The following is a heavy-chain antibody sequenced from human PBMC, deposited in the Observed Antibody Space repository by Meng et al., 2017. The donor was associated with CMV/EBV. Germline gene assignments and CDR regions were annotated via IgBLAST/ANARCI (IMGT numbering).Heavy chain of an antibody. CDR3: ARDRWVSSWGYYYGMDV. J-gene: IGHJ6*02. CDR2: INHSGST. D-gene: IGHD6-13*01. V-gene: IGHV4-34*01. Sequence: GSLRLSCAVYGGSFSGYYWSWIRQPPGKGLEWIGEINHSGSTNHNPSLKSRVTISVDTSKNQFSLKLSSVTAADTAVYYCARDRWVSSWGYYYGMDVWGQGTTVTVSS. CDR1: GGSFSGYY.